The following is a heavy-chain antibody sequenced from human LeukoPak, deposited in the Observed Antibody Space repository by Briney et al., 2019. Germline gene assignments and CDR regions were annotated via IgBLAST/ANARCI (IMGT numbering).Heavy chain of an antibody. Sequence: PSETLSLTCAVSGYSISRGYYWGWIRQPPGKGLEWIGSTYHSGSTYYNPSLKSRVTISVDTSKNQFSLKLSSVTAADTAVYYCARGSSSGYDINFDYWGQGTLVTVSS. V-gene: IGHV4-38-2*01. J-gene: IGHJ4*02. CDR1: GYSISRGYY. D-gene: IGHD5-12*01. CDR3: ARGSSSGYDINFDY. CDR2: TYHSGST.